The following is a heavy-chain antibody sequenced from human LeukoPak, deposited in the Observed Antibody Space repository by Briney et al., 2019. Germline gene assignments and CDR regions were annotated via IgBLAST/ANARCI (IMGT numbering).Heavy chain of an antibody. CDR3: ARYNHVNYEGAFDY. J-gene: IGHJ4*02. CDR2: IYYSGST. D-gene: IGHD4-11*01. Sequence: SETLSLTCAVSGDSISSGGYSWIWIRPPQGKGLEWIGYIYYSGSTYYNPSLKSRVIISVDRSKNQFSLKLSLGTAADTAVYYCARYNHVNYEGAFDYWGQGTLVTVSS. V-gene: IGHV4-30-2*01. CDR1: GDSISSGGYS.